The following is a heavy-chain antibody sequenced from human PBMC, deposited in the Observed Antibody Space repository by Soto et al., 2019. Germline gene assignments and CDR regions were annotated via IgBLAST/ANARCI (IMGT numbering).Heavy chain of an antibody. CDR1: GFTFSSFA. CDR3: ARVLGGSGSTVDY. CDR2: IRGGGGGT. Sequence: GGSLRLSCAASGFTFSSFAMSWVRRAPGKGLEWVSAIRGGGGGTYYADSVKGRFTISRDNSKNTQYLQMNSLRAEDTAVYYCARVLGGSGSTVDYWGQGTLVTVSS. D-gene: IGHD2-15*01. J-gene: IGHJ4*02. V-gene: IGHV3-23*01.